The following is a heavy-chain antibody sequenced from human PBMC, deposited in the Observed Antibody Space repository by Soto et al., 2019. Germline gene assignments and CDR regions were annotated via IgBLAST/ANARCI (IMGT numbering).Heavy chain of an antibody. V-gene: IGHV1-69*06. CDR1: GGTFSSYA. CDR3: AGAGDCTNGVCYNNWFDP. D-gene: IGHD2-8*01. Sequence: SVKVSCKASGGTFSSYAISWVRQAPGQGLEWMGGIIPIFGTANYAQKFQGRVTITADKSTSTAYMELSSLRSEDTAVYYCAGAGDCTNGVCYNNWFDPWGQGTLVTVSS. J-gene: IGHJ5*02. CDR2: IIPIFGTA.